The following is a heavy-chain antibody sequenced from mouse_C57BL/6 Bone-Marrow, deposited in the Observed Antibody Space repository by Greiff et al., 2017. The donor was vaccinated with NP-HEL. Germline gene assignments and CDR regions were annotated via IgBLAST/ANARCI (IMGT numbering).Heavy chain of an antibody. CDR1: GFNIKDYY. V-gene: IGHV14-1*01. CDR3: TTDGSSDDWYFDV. Sequence: VQLQQSGAELVRPGASVKLSCTASGFNIKDYYMHWVKQRPEQGLEWIGRIDPEDGDTEYAPKFQGKATMTADTSSNTAYLQLSSLASEDTAVYYGTTDGSSDDWYFDVWGTGTTVTVSS. J-gene: IGHJ1*03. CDR2: IDPEDGDT. D-gene: IGHD1-1*01.